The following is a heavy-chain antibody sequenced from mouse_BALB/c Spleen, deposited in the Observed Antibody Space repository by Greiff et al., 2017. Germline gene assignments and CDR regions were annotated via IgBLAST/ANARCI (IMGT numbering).Heavy chain of an antibody. CDR2: INPYNGAT. V-gene: IGHV1-31*01. Sequence: VQLQQSGPELVKPGASVKISCKASGYSFTGYYMHWVKQSHVKSLEWIGRINPYNGATSYNQNFKDKASLTVDKSSSTAYMELHSLTSEDSAVYYCAIITTVVAYYFDYWGQGTTLTVSS. D-gene: IGHD1-1*01. CDR3: AIITTVVAYYFDY. J-gene: IGHJ2*01. CDR1: GYSFTGYY.